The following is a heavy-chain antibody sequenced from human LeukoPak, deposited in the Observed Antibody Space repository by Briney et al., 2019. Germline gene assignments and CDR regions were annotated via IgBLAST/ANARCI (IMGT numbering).Heavy chain of an antibody. V-gene: IGHV3-33*01. J-gene: IGHJ6*02. Sequence: PGRSLRLSCAASGFTFSSYGMHWVRQAPGKGLEWVAVIWYDGSNKYYADSVKGRFTISRDNSKNTLYLQMNSLRAEDTAVYYCASRAPYYSLDVWGQGTRSPSP. D-gene: IGHD3-10*01. CDR1: GFTFSSYG. CDR3: ASRAPYYSLDV. CDR2: IWYDGSNK.